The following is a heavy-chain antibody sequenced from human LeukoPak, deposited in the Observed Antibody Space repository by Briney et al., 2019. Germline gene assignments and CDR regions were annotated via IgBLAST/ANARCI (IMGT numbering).Heavy chain of an antibody. V-gene: IGHV1-46*01. Sequence: ASVKVSCKASGYTFTSYYMHWVRQAPGQGLEWMGIINPSGGSTRYAQKFQGRVTMTRDTSTSTVYMELSSLRSEDTAVYYCARSPITIFGVVIIHYYYGMDVWGQGTTVTVSS. CDR2: INPSGGST. CDR1: GYTFTSYY. CDR3: ARSPITIFGVVIIHYYYGMDV. J-gene: IGHJ6*02. D-gene: IGHD3-3*01.